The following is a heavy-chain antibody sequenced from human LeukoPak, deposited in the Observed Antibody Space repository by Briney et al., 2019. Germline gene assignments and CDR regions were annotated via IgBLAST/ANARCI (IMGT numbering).Heavy chain of an antibody. J-gene: IGHJ4*02. CDR1: GFTFSSYW. Sequence: GGSLRLSCAASGFTFSSYWVHWVRQAPGKGLAWVSRINTDSSLINYADSVKGRFTISRDNAKNTLYLQMNSLRPEDTAIYYCARNLYTSGDYWGQGTLVTVSS. CDR3: ARNLYTSGDY. V-gene: IGHV3-74*01. CDR2: INTDSSLI. D-gene: IGHD6-19*01.